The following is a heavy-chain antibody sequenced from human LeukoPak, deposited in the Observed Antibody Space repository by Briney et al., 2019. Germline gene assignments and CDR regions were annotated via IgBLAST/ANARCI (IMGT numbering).Heavy chain of an antibody. CDR1: GLTFGTTW. CDR3: ATARNFRFEY. Sequence: GGSLRLSCATSGLTFGTTWMHWVRQAPGKGLMWVSRMNGEGTTIDYADSVKGRFTVSRDYAKNTLFLQVNNLRTEDTALYFCATARNFRFEYWGQGSLVIVSA. CDR2: MNGEGTTI. D-gene: IGHD1-7*01. J-gene: IGHJ4*02. V-gene: IGHV3-74*01.